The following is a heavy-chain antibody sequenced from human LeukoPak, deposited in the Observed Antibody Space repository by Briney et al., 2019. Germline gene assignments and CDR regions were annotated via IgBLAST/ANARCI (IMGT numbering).Heavy chain of an antibody. Sequence: DSVKGRFTISRDNSKNTLYLQMNSLRAEDTAVYYCAKDMSSSWTEAFDYWGQGTLVTVSS. V-gene: IGHV3-30*02. D-gene: IGHD6-13*01. CDR3: AKDMSSSWTEAFDY. J-gene: IGHJ4*02.